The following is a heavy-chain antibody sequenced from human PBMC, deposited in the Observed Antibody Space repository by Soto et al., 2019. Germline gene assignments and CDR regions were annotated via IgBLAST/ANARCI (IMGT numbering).Heavy chain of an antibody. Sequence: QVQLQESGPGLVKPSQTLSLTCTVSGGSISSGGYYWSWIRQHPGKGLEWIGSIYYSGSTYYNPSLXRXXTRSVDTSKNQFSLELSSVTAADTAVYYCARGVLHWGQGALVTVSS. J-gene: IGHJ4*02. CDR3: ARGVLH. CDR1: GGSISSGGYY. D-gene: IGHD3-16*01. V-gene: IGHV4-31*03. CDR2: IYYSGST.